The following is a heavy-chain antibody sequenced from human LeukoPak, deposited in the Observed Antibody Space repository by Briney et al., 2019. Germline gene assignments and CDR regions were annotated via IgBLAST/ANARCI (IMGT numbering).Heavy chain of an antibody. CDR1: GFTFSNYW. Sequence: PGGSLRLSCAASGFTFSNYWMHWVRQAPGKGLVWVSRIDGDGTTANYAESVKGRFTISRDNANNTLYLQINSLSAEDTAVYYCYVRHYYYYMDVWGKGTTVTVSS. CDR3: YVRHYYYYMDV. CDR2: IDGDGTTA. J-gene: IGHJ6*03. V-gene: IGHV3-74*01. D-gene: IGHD3-16*01.